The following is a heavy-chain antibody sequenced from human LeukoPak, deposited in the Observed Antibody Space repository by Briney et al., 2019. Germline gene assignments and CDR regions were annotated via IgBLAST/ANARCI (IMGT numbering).Heavy chain of an antibody. CDR3: ARTGSYDFWSGYTFDY. D-gene: IGHD3-3*01. CDR2: ISAYNGNT. J-gene: IGHJ4*02. Sequence: ASVKVSCKASGYTFTSYGISWVRQAPGQGLEWMGWISAYNGNTNYAQKLQGRVTMTTDTSTSTAYMELRSLRSDDTAVYYCARTGSYDFWSGYTFDYWGQGTLVTVSS. CDR1: GYTFTSYG. V-gene: IGHV1-18*01.